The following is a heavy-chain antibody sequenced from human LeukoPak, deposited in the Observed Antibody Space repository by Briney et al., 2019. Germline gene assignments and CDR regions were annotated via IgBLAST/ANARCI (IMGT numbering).Heavy chain of an antibody. CDR3: AREGGRYCSGGSCYPGAFDI. D-gene: IGHD2-15*01. V-gene: IGHV3-9*01. CDR2: ISWNSGRR. Sequence: PGGSLRLSCAASGFVFSDYGMNWVRQAPGKGLEWVSGISWNSGRRGLADSVKGRFTISRDNAKNSLYLQMNSLRAEDTAVYYCAREGGRYCSGGSCYPGAFDIWGQGTMVTVSS. J-gene: IGHJ3*02. CDR1: GFVFSDYG.